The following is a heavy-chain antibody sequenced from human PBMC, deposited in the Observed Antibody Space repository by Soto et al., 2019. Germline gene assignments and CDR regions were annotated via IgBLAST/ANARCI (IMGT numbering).Heavy chain of an antibody. J-gene: IGHJ4*02. V-gene: IGHV4-4*07. CDR1: GGSVTTYY. D-gene: IGHD3-16*01. CDR2: IYSSSST. Sequence: ETLSLTCTVSGGSVTTYYWSWIRQPAGKGLEWIGHIYSSSSTNYNPSLKSRVTMSVDTSKNQFSLKLSSVTAADTAVYYCARAINDYYFDSWGQGTLVTVSS. CDR3: ARAINDYYFDS.